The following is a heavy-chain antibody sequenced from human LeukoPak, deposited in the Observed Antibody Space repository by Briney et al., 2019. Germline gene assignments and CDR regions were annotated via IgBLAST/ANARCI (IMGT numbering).Heavy chain of an antibody. Sequence: GGSLRLSCAASGFTFSSYSMNWVRQAPGKGLEWVTFIGYDGRNKYYADSVKGRFTISRDNSKNTLYLQMNSLRAEDTAVYYCAKDNAYYYADYWGQGTLVTVSS. CDR2: IGYDGRNK. D-gene: IGHD3-10*01. V-gene: IGHV3-30*02. CDR3: AKDNAYYYADY. CDR1: GFTFSSYS. J-gene: IGHJ4*02.